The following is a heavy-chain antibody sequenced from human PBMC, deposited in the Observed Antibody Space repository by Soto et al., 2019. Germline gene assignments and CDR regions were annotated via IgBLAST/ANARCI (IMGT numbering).Heavy chain of an antibody. CDR1: GGSLNSPDYY. D-gene: IGHD3-16*01. V-gene: IGHV4-39*02. CDR2: IFFNGGT. CDR3: ARDLGSYDGRYDY. J-gene: IGHJ4*02. Sequence: PSETLSLTCTVSGGSLNSPDYYWAWIRQPPGKVLEWIGSIFFNGGTYYTPSLESRVTISVDTSKQQFSLRLSSVTAADTAVYYCARDLGSYDGRYDYWGQGTLVTXSS.